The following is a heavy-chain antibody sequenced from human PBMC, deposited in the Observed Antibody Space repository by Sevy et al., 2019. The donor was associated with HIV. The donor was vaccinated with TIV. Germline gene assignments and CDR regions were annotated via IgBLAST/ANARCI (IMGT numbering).Heavy chain of an antibody. CDR2: IYYRGST. V-gene: IGHV4-59*13. CDR1: GGSISSYY. Sequence: SETLSLTCTVSGGSISSYYWSWIRQPPGKGLEWLGYIYYRGSTNYNPSLKSRVTISVDTSKNQFSLKLSSVTAADTAVYYCARDRVSSRVGLNYYYGMDVWGQGTTVTVSS. J-gene: IGHJ6*02. CDR3: ARDRVSSRVGLNYYYGMDV. D-gene: IGHD6-13*01.